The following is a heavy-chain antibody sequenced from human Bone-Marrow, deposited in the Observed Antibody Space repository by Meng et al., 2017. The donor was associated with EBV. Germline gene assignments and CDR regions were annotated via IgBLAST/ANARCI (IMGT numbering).Heavy chain of an antibody. CDR2: INPNNGDT. J-gene: IGHJ4*02. V-gene: IGHV1-2*02. CDR1: GYTFISYY. CDR3: ARVSAGGIAVAGPAGGFDY. Sequence: QVQLVQSGAEVKKPGASVKVSCTASGYTFISYYIHWVRQAPGQGLEWMGWINPNNGDTKFAQKFQGRVTLTRDTSIRTAYMDLNRLGSDDTAVYYCARVSAGGIAVAGPAGGFDYWGQGTLVTVSS. D-gene: IGHD6-19*01.